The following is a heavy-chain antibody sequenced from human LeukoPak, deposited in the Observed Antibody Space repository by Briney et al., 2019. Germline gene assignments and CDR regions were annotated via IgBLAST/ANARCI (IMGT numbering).Heavy chain of an antibody. CDR3: ARDPGIYDTDAFDI. V-gene: IGHV3-23*01. J-gene: IGHJ3*02. CDR2: ISGSGGST. CDR1: GFTFSSYA. Sequence: GGSLRLSCAASGFTFSSYAMSWVRQAPGKGLEWVSAISGSGGSTYYADSVKGRFTISRDNAKNSLYLQMNSLRAEDTAVYYCARDPGIYDTDAFDIWGQGTMVTVSS. D-gene: IGHD3-22*01.